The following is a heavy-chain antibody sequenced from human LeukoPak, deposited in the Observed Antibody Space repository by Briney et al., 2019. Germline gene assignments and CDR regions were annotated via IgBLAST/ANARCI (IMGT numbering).Heavy chain of an antibody. CDR3: ASFGSGSYRAFDI. J-gene: IGHJ3*02. V-gene: IGHV4-59*01. D-gene: IGHD3-10*01. CDR2: IYYSGST. CDR1: GGSISSYY. Sequence: SETLSLTRTVSGGSISSYYWSWIRQPPGKGLEWIGYIYYSGSTNYNPSLKSRVTISVDTSKNQFSLKLSSVTAADTAVYYCASFGSGSYRAFDIWGQGTMVTVSS.